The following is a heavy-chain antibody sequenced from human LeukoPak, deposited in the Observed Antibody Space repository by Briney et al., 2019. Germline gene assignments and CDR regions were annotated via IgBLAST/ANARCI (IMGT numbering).Heavy chain of an antibody. CDR1: GFTFSSYA. CDR3: AKGGYLIH. D-gene: IGHD2-21*01. V-gene: IGHV3-9*03. Sequence: PGGSLRLSCAASGFTFSSYAMSWVRQAPGKGLEWVSGISWNSGSIGYADSMKGRFTISRDNAKNSLYLQMNSLRAEDMALYYCAKGGYLIHWGQGTLVTVSS. CDR2: ISWNSGSI. J-gene: IGHJ4*02.